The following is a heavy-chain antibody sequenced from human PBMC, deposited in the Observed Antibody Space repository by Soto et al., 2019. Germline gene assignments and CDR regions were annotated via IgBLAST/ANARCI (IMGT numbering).Heavy chain of an antibody. CDR2: IKSKTDGGTT. J-gene: IGHJ4*02. D-gene: IGHD3-22*01. CDR1: GCAFSNGW. Sequence: PGVSVRLSCADAGCAFSNGWRSWVRQAPGKGLEWVGRIKSKTDGGTTDYAAPVKGRFTISRDDSKNTLYLQMNSLKTEDTAVYYCTTYVYYYDSSGYLYYFDYWGQGTLVTVSS. V-gene: IGHV3-15*01. CDR3: TTYVYYYDSSGYLYYFDY.